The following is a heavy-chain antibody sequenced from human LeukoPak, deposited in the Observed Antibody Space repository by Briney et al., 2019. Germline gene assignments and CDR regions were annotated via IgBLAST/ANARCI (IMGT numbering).Heavy chain of an antibody. CDR2: ISSSSSYI. J-gene: IGHJ4*02. V-gene: IGHV3-21*01. D-gene: IGHD5-18*01. CDR1: GFTFSSYS. Sequence: GGSLRLSCAASGFTFSSYSMNWVRQAPGKGLEWVSSISSSSSYIYYADSVKGRFTISRDNAKNSLYLQMNSLRAEDTAVYYCAIGLYGWIQLWLKGGYYFDYWGQGTLVTVSS. CDR3: AIGLYGWIQLWLKGGYYFDY.